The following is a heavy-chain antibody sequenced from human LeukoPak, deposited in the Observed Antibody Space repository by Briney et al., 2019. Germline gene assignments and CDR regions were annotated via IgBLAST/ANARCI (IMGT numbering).Heavy chain of an antibody. D-gene: IGHD3-22*01. Sequence: WVSSISSSSSYIYYADSVKGRFTISRDNAKNSLYLQMNSLRAEVTAVYYCANTYAIRGYFGWFDPWGQGTVFTVSS. V-gene: IGHV3-21*01. CDR3: ANTYAIRGYFGWFDP. J-gene: IGHJ5*02. CDR2: ISSSSSYI.